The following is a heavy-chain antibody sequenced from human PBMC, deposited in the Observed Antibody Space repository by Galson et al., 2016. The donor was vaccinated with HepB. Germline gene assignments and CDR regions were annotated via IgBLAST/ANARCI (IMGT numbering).Heavy chain of an antibody. CDR1: GFSLSNYA. D-gene: IGHD3-3*01. Sequence: SLRLSCAPSGFSLSNYAMTWVRQAPGKGLEWVSVITNSVDGTYYADSVKGRFTISKDKSKNTLYLQMSSLRVEDTALYFCARFVAYAMDVWGQGTTVTVSS. V-gene: IGHV3-23*01. CDR2: ITNSVDGT. CDR3: ARFVAYAMDV. J-gene: IGHJ6*02.